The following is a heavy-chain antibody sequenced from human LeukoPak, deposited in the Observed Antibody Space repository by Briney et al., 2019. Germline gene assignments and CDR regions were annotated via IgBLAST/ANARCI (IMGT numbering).Heavy chain of an antibody. CDR3: ARRPVETTFYYYYYMDV. V-gene: IGHV4-34*01. J-gene: IGHJ6*03. CDR1: GFTFSSYA. D-gene: IGHD2/OR15-2a*01. CDR2: VYHSGST. Sequence: PGGSLRLSCAASGFTFSSYAMHWVRQAPGKGLEWIGEVYHSGSTNYNPSLKSRVTISVDTSKNQFSLKLTSVTAADTAVYYCARRPVETTFYYYYYMDVWGKGTTVTVSS.